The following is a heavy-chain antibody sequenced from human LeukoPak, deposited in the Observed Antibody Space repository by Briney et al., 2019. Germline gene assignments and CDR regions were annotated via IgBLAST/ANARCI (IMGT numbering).Heavy chain of an antibody. Sequence: KPSETLSLTCAVYGGSFSGYYWTWIRQTPEKGLEWIGEMNPSGSTNYNPSLKSRVTISVDNSKKQFSLELSSVTAADTAVYYCARGRQDVTMIVVVMTAVSYYLDVWGKGTTVTVS. CDR1: GGSFSGYY. D-gene: IGHD3-22*01. J-gene: IGHJ6*03. CDR3: ARGRQDVTMIVVVMTAVSYYLDV. CDR2: MNPSGST. V-gene: IGHV4-34*01.